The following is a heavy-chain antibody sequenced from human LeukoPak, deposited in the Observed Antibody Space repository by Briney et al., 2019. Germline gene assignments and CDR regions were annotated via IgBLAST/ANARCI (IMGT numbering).Heavy chain of an antibody. Sequence: SETLSLTCTVSGGSISSGSYYWSWIRQPAGKGLEWIGRIYTSGSTNYNPSLKSRVTISVDRSKNQFSLKLSSVTAADTAVYYCARGDGMDVWGQGTTVTVSS. J-gene: IGHJ6*02. V-gene: IGHV4-61*02. CDR2: IYTSGST. CDR3: ARGDGMDV. CDR1: GGSISSGSYY.